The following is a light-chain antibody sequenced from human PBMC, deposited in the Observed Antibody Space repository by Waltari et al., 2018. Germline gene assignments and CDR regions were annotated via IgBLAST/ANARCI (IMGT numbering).Light chain of an antibody. CDR3: QHYVCIPAT. CDR1: QSVSRA. CDR2: GAS. Sequence: EIVLTQSPGSLSSSPGERVTLSCRASQSVSRALAWYQQKPGQAPRLLIFGASNRATGIPDRFSGSGSETDFSLTISRLEPEDFAVYYCQHYVCIPATFGRGTKVEIK. V-gene: IGKV3-20*01. J-gene: IGKJ1*01.